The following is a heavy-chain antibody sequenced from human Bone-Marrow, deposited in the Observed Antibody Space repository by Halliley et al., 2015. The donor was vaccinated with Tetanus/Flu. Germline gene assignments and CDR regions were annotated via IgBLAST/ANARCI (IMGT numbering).Heavy chain of an antibody. V-gene: IGHV4-31*02. Sequence: KGLEWVGYIYNSGTTYYSPSLKSRLTMSIDTSKNQFSLNLSSVSAADTAVYYCARVQHLGDYERDWGQGTLVIVSS. CDR2: IYNSGTT. CDR3: ARVQHLGDYERD. D-gene: IGHD4-17*01. J-gene: IGHJ4*02.